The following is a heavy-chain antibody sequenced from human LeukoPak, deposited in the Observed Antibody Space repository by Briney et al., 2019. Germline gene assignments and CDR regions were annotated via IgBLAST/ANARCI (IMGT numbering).Heavy chain of an antibody. CDR3: ARVGHNWFDP. J-gene: IGHJ5*02. D-gene: IGHD1-26*01. Sequence: SETLSLTCAVSGGSISSSNWWTWVRQPPGKGLEWIGEIYHSGRTNSNPSLESRVIMSVDKSKNQFSLKLTSVTAADTAVYYCARVGHNWFDPWGQGTLVTVSS. CDR1: GGSISSSNW. CDR2: IYHSGRT. V-gene: IGHV4-4*02.